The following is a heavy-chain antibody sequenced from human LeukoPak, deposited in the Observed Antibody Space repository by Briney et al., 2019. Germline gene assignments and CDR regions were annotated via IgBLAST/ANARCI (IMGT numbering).Heavy chain of an antibody. D-gene: IGHD6-19*01. CDR1: GYTFTSYD. J-gene: IGHJ6*02. V-gene: IGHV1-8*01. Sequence: ASVKVSCKASGYTFTSYDINWVRQAGGQGLEWMGWMNPNSGNTGYAQKFQGRVTMTRNTSISTAYMELSSLRSEDTAVYYCARVDWYSSGWYRYYYGMDVWGQGTTVTVSS. CDR2: MNPNSGNT. CDR3: ARVDWYSSGWYRYYYGMDV.